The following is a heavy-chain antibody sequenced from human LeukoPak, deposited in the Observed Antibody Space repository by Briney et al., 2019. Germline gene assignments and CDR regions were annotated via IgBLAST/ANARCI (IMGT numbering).Heavy chain of an antibody. D-gene: IGHD6-19*01. J-gene: IGHJ4*02. Sequence: GGSLRLSCAASGFTVSTNFMSWVRQAPGKGLEWVSVTYAGGDTYYADSVKGRFTISRDNSKNTLYLQMNSLRAEDTAVYFCARSGSGWFDFWGQGTLVTVSS. CDR1: GFTVSTNF. V-gene: IGHV3-53*01. CDR2: TYAGGDT. CDR3: ARSGSGWFDF.